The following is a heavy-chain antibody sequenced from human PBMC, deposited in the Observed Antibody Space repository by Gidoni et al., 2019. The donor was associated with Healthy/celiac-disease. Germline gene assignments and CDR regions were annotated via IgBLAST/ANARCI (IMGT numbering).Heavy chain of an antibody. V-gene: IGHV5-10-1*03. J-gene: IGHJ5*02. CDR3: ARRKRIVPAASLDP. CDR2: IDPSDSYT. Sequence: EVQLVQSGAEVKKPGASLRISSKGSGYSFHSYWISWVRQRPGKGLEWMGRIDPSDSYTNYSPSFQGNVTISDDKSISTAYLQWSSLKASDTAMYYCARRKRIVPAASLDPWGQGTLVTVSA. CDR1: GYSFHSYW. D-gene: IGHD2-2*01.